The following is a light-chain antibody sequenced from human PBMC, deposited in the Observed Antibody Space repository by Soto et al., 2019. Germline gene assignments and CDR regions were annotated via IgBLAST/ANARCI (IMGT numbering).Light chain of an antibody. J-gene: IGLJ3*02. Sequence: QSVLTQPASVSGSLGQSITISCTGTSIDIGGYKYVSWYQQHPGKAPKLIIFEVSNRPSGVSDRFSGSNSGNTASLTISGLQAEDEADYYCTSYSRYRVLVFGGGTKLTVL. V-gene: IGLV2-14*01. CDR2: EVS. CDR1: SIDIGGYKY. CDR3: TSYSRYRVLV.